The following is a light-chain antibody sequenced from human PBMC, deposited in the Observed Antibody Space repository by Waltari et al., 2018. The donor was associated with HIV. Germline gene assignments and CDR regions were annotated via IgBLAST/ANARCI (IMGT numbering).Light chain of an antibody. V-gene: IGLV1-47*01. CDR3: VAWDDSLSGFA. Sequence: QSVLTQPPSASGTLGQRVTIPCPGSNSNVGSKYVYSYQQVPGTAPKHLNYRNDQRRSGVPDRFSASKSGASASLSISGLRSEDEADYYCVAWDDSLSGFAFGTGTKVTVL. J-gene: IGLJ1*01. CDR2: RND. CDR1: NSNVGSKY.